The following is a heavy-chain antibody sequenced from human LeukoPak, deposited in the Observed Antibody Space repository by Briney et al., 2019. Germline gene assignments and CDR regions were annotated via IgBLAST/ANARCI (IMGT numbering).Heavy chain of an antibody. CDR3: ARDYYGSGSYHDY. CDR1: GYTFTSYA. J-gene: IGHJ4*02. D-gene: IGHD3-10*01. CDR2: INAGNGNT. Sequence: ASVKVSCKASGYTFTSYAMHWVRQAPGQRLEWMGWINAGNGNTKYSQKFQGRVTITRDTYASTAYMELSSLRSEDTAVYYCARDYYGSGSYHDYWGQGTLVTVSS. V-gene: IGHV1-3*01.